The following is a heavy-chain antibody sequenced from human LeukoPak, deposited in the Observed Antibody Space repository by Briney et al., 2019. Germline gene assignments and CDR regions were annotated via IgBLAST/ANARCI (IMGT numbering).Heavy chain of an antibody. CDR2: IYHSGST. CDR3: ARGEVAEAFDI. V-gene: IGHV4-4*02. CDR1: GGSISSSNW. Sequence: SETLSLTCAVSGGSISSSNWWSWVRQPPGKGLEWIGEIYHSGSTNYNPSPKSRVTISVDTSKNQFSLKLSSVTAADTAVYYCARGEVAEAFDIWGQGTMVTVSS. D-gene: IGHD5-12*01. J-gene: IGHJ3*02.